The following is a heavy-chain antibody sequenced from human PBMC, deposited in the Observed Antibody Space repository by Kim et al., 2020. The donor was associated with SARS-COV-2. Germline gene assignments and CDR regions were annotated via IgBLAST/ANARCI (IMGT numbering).Heavy chain of an antibody. Sequence: GNPTHAQGFTVRFVLSLDTSVSTAYLQISSLRAEDTAVYYCARGPGGMDVWGQGTTVTVSS. J-gene: IGHJ6*02. CDR3: ARGPGGMDV. V-gene: IGHV7-4-1*02. CDR2: GNP.